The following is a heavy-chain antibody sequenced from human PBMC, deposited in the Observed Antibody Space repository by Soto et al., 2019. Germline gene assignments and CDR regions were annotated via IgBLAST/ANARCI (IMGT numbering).Heavy chain of an antibody. CDR1: GFSLSTSGVG. D-gene: IGHD3-22*01. V-gene: IGHV2-5*01. J-gene: IGHJ4*02. Sequence: SGPTLVNPTQTLTLTCTFSGFSLSTSGVGVGWIRQPPGKALEWLALIYWNDDKRYSPSLKSRLTITKDTSKNQVVLTMTNMDPVDTATYYCAHTLDGRDSTPQSRFDYWGQGTLVTVSS. CDR2: IYWNDDK. CDR3: AHTLDGRDSTPQSRFDY.